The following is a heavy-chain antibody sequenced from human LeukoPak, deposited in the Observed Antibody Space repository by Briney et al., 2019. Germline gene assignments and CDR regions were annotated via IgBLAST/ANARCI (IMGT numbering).Heavy chain of an antibody. CDR2: AYGDGSSQ. V-gene: IGHV3-33*08. CDR3: ATGGNFYYSH. D-gene: IGHD4-11*01. CDR1: GFTVDAYA. Sequence: QTGGSLRLSCAVSGFTVDAYAMHWVRQAPGKGLEWVAVAYGDGSSQYYADSVKGRFSISKDISKNTLSLQMNSLRAEDTAVYSCATGGNFYYSHWGQGTLVTVSS. J-gene: IGHJ4*02.